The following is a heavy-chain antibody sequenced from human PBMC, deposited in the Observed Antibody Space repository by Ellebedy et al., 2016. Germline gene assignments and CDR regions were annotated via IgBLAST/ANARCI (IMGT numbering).Heavy chain of an antibody. CDR3: ARDEQLWLVTGYYYYYGMDV. D-gene: IGHD6-19*01. CDR1: GFTFSSYG. CDR2: IWYDGSNK. Sequence: GGSLRLSCAASGFTFSSYGMHWVRQAPGKGLEWVAVIWYDGSNKYYADSVKGRFTISRDNSKNTLYLQMNSLRAEDTAVYYCARDEQLWLVTGYYYYYGMDVWGQGTTVTVSS. J-gene: IGHJ6*02. V-gene: IGHV3-33*01.